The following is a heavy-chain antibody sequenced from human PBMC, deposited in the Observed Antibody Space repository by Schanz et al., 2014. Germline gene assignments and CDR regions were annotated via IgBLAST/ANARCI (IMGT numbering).Heavy chain of an antibody. CDR1: GFTFSSHA. V-gene: IGHV3-66*01. D-gene: IGHD3-10*01. CDR2: IYPDGST. CDR3: ARPSGSYFWAFDI. Sequence: EAQLVESGGGLVEPGGSLRLSCAASGFTFSSHAMSWVRQAPGKGLEWVSIIYPDGSTNYGDSMKGRFTVSRDEWKNTLYLQMNSLRGEDSAVYYCARPSGSYFWAFDIWGQGTMVTVSS. J-gene: IGHJ3*02.